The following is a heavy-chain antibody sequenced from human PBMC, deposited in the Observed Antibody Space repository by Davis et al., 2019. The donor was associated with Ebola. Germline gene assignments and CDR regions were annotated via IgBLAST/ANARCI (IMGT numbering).Heavy chain of an antibody. CDR3: ARTHYYDSSGYVDY. J-gene: IGHJ4*02. D-gene: IGHD3-22*01. V-gene: IGHV4-39*07. CDR2: IHESGNT. Sequence: SETLSLTCTVSGGSISSSSYYWGWIRQPPGKGLEWIGEIHESGNTNYNPSLKSRVSISVDTSKNQFSLKLSSVTAADTAVYYCARTHYYDSSGYVDYWGQGTLVTVSS. CDR1: GGSISSSSYY.